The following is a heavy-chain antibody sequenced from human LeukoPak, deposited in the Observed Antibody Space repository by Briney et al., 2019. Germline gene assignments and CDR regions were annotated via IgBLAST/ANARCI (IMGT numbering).Heavy chain of an antibody. Sequence: ASVKVSCKASGYTFTGYYMHWVRQAPGQGLEWMGWMNPNSGNTGYAQKFQGRVTMTRNTSISTAYMELSSLRSEDTDVYYCARGPSYGYNWGQGTMVTVSS. CDR1: GYTFTGYY. D-gene: IGHD5-18*01. J-gene: IGHJ3*02. V-gene: IGHV1-8*02. CDR2: MNPNSGNT. CDR3: ARGPSYGYN.